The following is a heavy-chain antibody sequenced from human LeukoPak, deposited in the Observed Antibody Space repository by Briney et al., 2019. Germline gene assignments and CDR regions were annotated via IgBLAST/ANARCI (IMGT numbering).Heavy chain of an antibody. V-gene: IGHV1-2*02. CDR3: ARGLVRFSYYYYYYGMDV. Sequence: ASVKVSCKASGYTFTGYYMHWVRQAPGQGLEWMGWINPNSGGTNCAQKFQGRVTMTRDTSISTAYMELSRLRSDDTAVYYCARGLVRFSYYYYYYGMDVWGQGTTVTVSS. J-gene: IGHJ6*02. CDR1: GYTFTGYY. D-gene: IGHD3-3*01. CDR2: INPNSGGT.